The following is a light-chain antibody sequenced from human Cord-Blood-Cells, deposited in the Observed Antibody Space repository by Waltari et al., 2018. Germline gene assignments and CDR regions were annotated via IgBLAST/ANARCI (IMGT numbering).Light chain of an antibody. CDR2: EGS. CDR1: SSDVGSYNL. Sequence: QSALTQPASVSGSPGQSITISCTGTSSDVGSYNLVSWYQQHPGKAPKLMIYEGSNRLSGVSNRCSGSKSGNTASLTISGLQAEDEADYYCCSYAGSSTYVFGTGTKVTVL. V-gene: IGLV2-23*01. J-gene: IGLJ1*01. CDR3: CSYAGSSTYV.